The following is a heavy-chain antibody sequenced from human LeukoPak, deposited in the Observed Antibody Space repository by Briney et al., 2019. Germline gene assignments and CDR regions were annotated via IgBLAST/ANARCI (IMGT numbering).Heavy chain of an antibody. D-gene: IGHD3-22*01. CDR3: ARGPPYYYDSTGYYRFDY. CDR1: GGSFSGFY. CDR2: INHSGRT. V-gene: IGHV4-34*01. J-gene: IGHJ4*02. Sequence: SETLSLTCAVSGGSFSGFYWSWLRQPPGKGLEWIGEINHSGRTKYNPSLKSRVTISVDTSKSQFSLQLSSVTAADTAVYYCARGPPYYYDSTGYYRFDYWGQGTLVTVSS.